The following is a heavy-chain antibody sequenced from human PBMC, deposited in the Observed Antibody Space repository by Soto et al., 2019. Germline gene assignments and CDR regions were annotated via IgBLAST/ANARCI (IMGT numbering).Heavy chain of an antibody. V-gene: IGHV3-20*01. CDR1: GFTFVDYG. CDR3: ARDQILWFGELLYSWFDP. J-gene: IGHJ5*02. CDR2: INWNGGST. Sequence: PGWSLRLSCAASGFTFVDYGMSWVRQAPGKGLEWVSGINWNGGSTGYADSVKGRFTISRDNAKNSLYLQMNSLRAEDTALYHCARDQILWFGELLYSWFDPWGQGTLVTVSS. D-gene: IGHD3-10*01.